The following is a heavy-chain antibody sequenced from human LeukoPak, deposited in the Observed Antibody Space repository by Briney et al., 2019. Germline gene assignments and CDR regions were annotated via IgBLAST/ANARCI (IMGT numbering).Heavy chain of an antibody. CDR1: GYTFTAYY. V-gene: IGHV1-2*02. CDR2: ITPNSDDT. Sequence: ASVKVSCKASGYTFTAYYMHWVRQAPGQGLEWMGWITPNSDDTDYAQKFQGRVSMTRDTSISTAYMELSSLRSDDTAVYYCARSPIGLGFFDYWGQGTLVTASS. D-gene: IGHD7-27*01. CDR3: ARSPIGLGFFDY. J-gene: IGHJ4*02.